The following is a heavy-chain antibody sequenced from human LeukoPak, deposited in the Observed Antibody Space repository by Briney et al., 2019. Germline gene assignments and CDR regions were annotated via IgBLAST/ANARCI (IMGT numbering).Heavy chain of an antibody. CDR2: IYYSGST. D-gene: IGHD5-24*01. CDR1: GGSISSGGYS. J-gene: IGHJ6*02. Sequence: SETLSLTCTVSGGSISSGGYSWSWIRQHPGKGLEWIGYIYYSGSTYYNPSLKSRVTISVDTSKNQFSLKLSSVTAADTAVYYCARRRDSKERDNYYYYYGMDVWGQGTAVTVSS. CDR3: ARRRDSKERDNYYYYYGMDV. V-gene: IGHV4-31*03.